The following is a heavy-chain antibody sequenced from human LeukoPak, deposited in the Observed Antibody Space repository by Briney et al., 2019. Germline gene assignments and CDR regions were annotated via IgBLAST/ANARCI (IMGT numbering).Heavy chain of an antibody. CDR2: SGTSGDT. CDR1: GFTFSSYA. Sequence: PGGSLTLSCEASGFTFSSYAMNWVRQALGKGLEWVSASGTSGDTYYGESVKGRFTISRDNAKNTVYVQMSSLRVEDTAVYLCAKKTPGHHPFDYWGQGILVTVSS. J-gene: IGHJ4*02. D-gene: IGHD2-8*02. CDR3: AKKTPGHHPFDY. V-gene: IGHV3-23*01.